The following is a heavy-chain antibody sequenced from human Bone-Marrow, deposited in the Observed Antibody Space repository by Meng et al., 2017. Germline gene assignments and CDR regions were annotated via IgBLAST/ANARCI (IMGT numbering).Heavy chain of an antibody. D-gene: IGHD2-2*02. CDR2: IGHSGFT. CDR3: ARGSGSPEYCSSTSCYSGGWFDP. J-gene: IGHJ5*02. V-gene: IGHV4-39*01. Sequence: QPQLQESGPGLVRPSEALSLTCSVSGGSISTSGYYWGWIRQPPGKGLEWIGSIGHSGFTYYTPSLKSRVTVSIDTSRNQFSLWLTSVTAADTAVYYCARGSGSPEYCSSTSCYSGGWFDPWGQGTLVTVSS. CDR1: GGSISTSGYY.